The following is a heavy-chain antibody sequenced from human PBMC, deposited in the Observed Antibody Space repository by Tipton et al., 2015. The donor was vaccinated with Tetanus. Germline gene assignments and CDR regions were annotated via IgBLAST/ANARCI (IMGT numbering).Heavy chain of an antibody. V-gene: IGHV4-61*05. D-gene: IGHD2-2*01. Sequence: GLVKPSETLSLTCSVSGGSINNSGYFWGWIRQPPGKGLEWIAYIFHSGSTNYSPSLKSRVAISMDTSKNQISLKLSSVTAADTAVYYCARRSYCSSSRCFDAFDLWGQGTMVTVSS. CDR2: IFHSGST. CDR1: GGSINNSGYF. J-gene: IGHJ3*01. CDR3: ARRSYCSSSRCFDAFDL.